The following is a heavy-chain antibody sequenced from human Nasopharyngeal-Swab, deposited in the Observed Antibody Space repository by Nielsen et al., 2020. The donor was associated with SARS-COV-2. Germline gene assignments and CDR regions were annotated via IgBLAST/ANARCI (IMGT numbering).Heavy chain of an antibody. CDR3: ASLIGYCTNGVCSSG. J-gene: IGHJ4*02. Sequence: WGRQAPGQGLEWMGRIIPSLGIANYAQKFQGRVTITADKSTSTAYMELSSLRSEDTAVYYGASLIGYCTNGVCSSGWGQGTLVTSPQ. D-gene: IGHD2-8*01. V-gene: IGHV1-69*02. CDR2: IIPSLGIA.